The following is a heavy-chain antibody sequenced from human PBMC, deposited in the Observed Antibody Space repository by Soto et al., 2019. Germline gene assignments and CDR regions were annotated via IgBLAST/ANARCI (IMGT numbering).Heavy chain of an antibody. V-gene: IGHV3-23*01. Sequence: GGSLRLSCAASGFTFSSYAMSWVRQAPGKGLEWVSAISGSGGSTYYADSVKGRFTISRDNSKNTLYLQMNSLRAEDTAVYYCAKNPYDSSGYYLDYWGQGTLVTVSS. J-gene: IGHJ4*02. D-gene: IGHD3-22*01. CDR3: AKNPYDSSGYYLDY. CDR2: ISGSGGST. CDR1: GFTFSSYA.